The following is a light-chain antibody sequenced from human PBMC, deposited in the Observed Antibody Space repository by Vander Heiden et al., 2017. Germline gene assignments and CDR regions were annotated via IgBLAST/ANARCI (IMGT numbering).Light chain of an antibody. J-gene: IGLJ3*02. CDR2: TNN. Sequence: QSVLTPPPSASGTPGQRVTISCSGTSSNIGPNYVDWYQQVPGTAPKLLIYTNNQRPSGVPDRFSGSKSGTSASLAISGLRSEDEADYYCAAWDDSLTGRVFGGGTKLTVL. CDR3: AAWDDSLTGRV. V-gene: IGLV1-47*02. CDR1: SSNIGPNY.